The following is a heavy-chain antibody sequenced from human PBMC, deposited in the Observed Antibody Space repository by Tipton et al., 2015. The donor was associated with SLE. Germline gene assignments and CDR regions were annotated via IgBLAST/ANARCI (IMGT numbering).Heavy chain of an antibody. CDR1: GGSISSYY. J-gene: IGHJ3*02. D-gene: IGHD3-22*01. CDR2: IYTSGST. V-gene: IGHV4-4*07. Sequence: TLSLTCTVSGGSISSYYWSWIRQPAGKGLEWIGRIYTSGSTNYNPSLKGRVTMSVDTSKNQFSLKLSSVTAADTAVHYCARGGDSSGYPGAFDIWGQGTMATVSS. CDR3: ARGGDSSGYPGAFDI.